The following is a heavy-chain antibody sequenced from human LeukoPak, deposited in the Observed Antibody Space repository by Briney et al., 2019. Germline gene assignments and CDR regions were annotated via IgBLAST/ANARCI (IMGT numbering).Heavy chain of an antibody. V-gene: IGHV3-30*02. J-gene: IGHJ4*02. CDR3: VKDRKQWVVYFDD. D-gene: IGHD6-19*01. CDR2: IRNDGSDK. CDR1: GFIFSSSD. Sequence: GGSLRLSCVTSGFIFSSSDMHWVRQAPGKGLEWVAFIRNDGSDKYYVDSVEGRFTISRDNSKNTVYLHMNSLRADDTAVYYCVKDRKQWVVYFDDWGQGTLVTVSS.